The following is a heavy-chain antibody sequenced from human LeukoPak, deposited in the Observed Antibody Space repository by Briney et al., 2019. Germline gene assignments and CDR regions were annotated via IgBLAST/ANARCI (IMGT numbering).Heavy chain of an antibody. D-gene: IGHD6-19*01. CDR1: GFTFSTYA. CDR2: IGGSGANT. CDR3: AKDIRAVAGKGSFDY. Sequence: GGSLRLSCAASGFTFSTYAMGWVRQAPGKGLEWVSVIGGSGANTYYADAVKGRFTISRDNAKNSLYLQMNSLRAEDTALYYCAKDIRAVAGKGSFDYWGQGTLVTVSS. V-gene: IGHV3-23*01. J-gene: IGHJ4*02.